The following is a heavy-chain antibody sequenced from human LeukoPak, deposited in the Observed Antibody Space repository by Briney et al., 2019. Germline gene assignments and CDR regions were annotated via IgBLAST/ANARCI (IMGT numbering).Heavy chain of an antibody. V-gene: IGHV1-2*04. CDR3: AGRPDTAMVAIFDY. J-gene: IGHJ4*02. D-gene: IGHD5-18*01. CDR2: INPNSGGT. Sequence: VXVSXKASGYTFTGYYMHWVRQAPGQGLEWMGWINPNSGGTNYAQKFQGWVTMTRDTSISTAYMELSRLRSDDTAVYYCAGRPDTAMVAIFDYWGQGTLVTVSS. CDR1: GYTFTGYY.